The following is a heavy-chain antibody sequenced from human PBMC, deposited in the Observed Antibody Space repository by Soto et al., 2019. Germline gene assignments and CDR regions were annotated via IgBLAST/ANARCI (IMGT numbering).Heavy chain of an antibody. D-gene: IGHD3-9*01. CDR3: ASGDACRAYYDILTGYYSGGSAFDI. J-gene: IGHJ3*02. V-gene: IGHV3-23*01. Sequence: GGSLRLSCAASGFTFSSYAMKWVRQAPGKGLEWVSLIGESGTPTYYADSVKGRFTISRDNSGNTLFLEMYSLRSEDTAVYYGASGDACRAYYDILTGYYSGGSAFDIWGQGTMVTVSS. CDR2: IGESGTPT. CDR1: GFTFSSYA.